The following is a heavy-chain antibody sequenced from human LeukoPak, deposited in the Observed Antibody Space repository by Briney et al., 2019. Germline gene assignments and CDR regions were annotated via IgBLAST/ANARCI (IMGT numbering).Heavy chain of an antibody. V-gene: IGHV3-15*04. J-gene: IGHJ4*02. CDR3: TTGIRGD. CDR2: IASKTDGGTT. Sequence: GGSLRLSCAASGLTFTNAWMNWVRQAPGKGLEWVGRIASKTDGGTTDYAAPVKGRFTISRDDSKNTLFLQMNSLRTEDTAVYYCTTGIRGDCGQGTLVTVSS. CDR1: GLTFTNAW.